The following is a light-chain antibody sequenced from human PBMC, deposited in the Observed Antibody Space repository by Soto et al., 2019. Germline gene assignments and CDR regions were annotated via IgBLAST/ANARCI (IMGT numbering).Light chain of an antibody. J-gene: IGKJ2*01. V-gene: IGKV3-15*01. CDR1: QTVASN. CDR2: GAS. Sequence: EIVMTQSPATLSVSPGERATLSCRASQTVASNLAWYQQKPGQAPRLLIHGASTRATGVSARFSGSGSGTEFTVTISSLQSEDFAVYYCQQYHNWPPQYTFGQGTKLQIK. CDR3: QQYHNWPPQYT.